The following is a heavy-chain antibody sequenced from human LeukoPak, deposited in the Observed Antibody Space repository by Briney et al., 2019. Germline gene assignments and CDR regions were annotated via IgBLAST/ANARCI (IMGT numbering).Heavy chain of an antibody. CDR2: IYYSGST. Sequence: PSETLSLTCTVSGGSISSSSYYWGWIRQPPGKGLEWIGSIYYSGSTYYNPSLKSRVTISVDTSKNQFSLKLSSVTAADTAVYYCARLSTVIGYWGHGTLVTVSS. D-gene: IGHD4-17*01. CDR1: GGSISSSSYY. V-gene: IGHV4-39*01. J-gene: IGHJ4*01. CDR3: ARLSTVIGY.